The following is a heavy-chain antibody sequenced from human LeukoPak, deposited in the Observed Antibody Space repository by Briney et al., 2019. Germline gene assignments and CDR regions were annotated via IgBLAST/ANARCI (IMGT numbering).Heavy chain of an antibody. J-gene: IGHJ4*02. D-gene: IGHD3-10*01. CDR3: ARAGLLWFGESKFDY. CDR2: INQDGSEK. CDR1: GFTFSSYW. Sequence: GGSLRLSCAASGFTFSSYWMSWVRQAPGKGLEWVANINQDGSEKYYVDSVKGRFTISRDNGKNSLYLQMNSLRAEDTAVYYCARAGLLWFGESKFDYWGQGTLVTVSS. V-gene: IGHV3-7*01.